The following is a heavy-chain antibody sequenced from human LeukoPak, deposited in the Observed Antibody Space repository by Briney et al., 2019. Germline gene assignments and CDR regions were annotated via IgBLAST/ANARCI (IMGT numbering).Heavy chain of an antibody. CDR1: GYTFTSYG. CDR2: INPNSGGT. V-gene: IGHV1-2*02. CDR3: ARDPYGGTYFDY. J-gene: IGHJ4*02. Sequence: ASVKVSCKASGYTFTSYGISWVRQAPGQGLEWMGWINPNSGGTNYAQKFQGRVTMTRDTSISTAYMELSRLRSDDTAVYYCARDPYGGTYFDYWGQGTLVTVSS. D-gene: IGHD2-21*01.